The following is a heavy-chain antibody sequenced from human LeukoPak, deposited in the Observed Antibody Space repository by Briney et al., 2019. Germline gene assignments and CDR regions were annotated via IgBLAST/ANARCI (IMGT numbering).Heavy chain of an antibody. Sequence: PSETLSLTCAVYGGSFSGYYWSWIRQPPGKGLEWIGEINHSGSTNYNPSLKSRVTISVDTSKNQFSLKLSSVTAADTAVYYCARGSDTAMVTIYFDYWGQGTLVTVSS. CDR1: GGSFSGYY. J-gene: IGHJ4*02. D-gene: IGHD5-18*01. CDR2: INHSGST. CDR3: ARGSDTAMVTIYFDY. V-gene: IGHV4-34*01.